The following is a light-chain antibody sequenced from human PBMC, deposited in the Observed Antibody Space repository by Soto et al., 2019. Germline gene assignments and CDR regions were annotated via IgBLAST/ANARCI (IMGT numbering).Light chain of an antibody. J-gene: IGKJ4*01. CDR3: QQLNSYPLT. V-gene: IGKV1-9*01. CDR1: QGISRY. Sequence: DIQLTQSPSFLSASVGDRVIITCRASQGISRYLAWYQQKPGKAPNLLIYAASSLQSGVPSRFSGSGSETEFTLTISSLQPEDFATYYCQQLNSYPLTFGGGTKVEIK. CDR2: AAS.